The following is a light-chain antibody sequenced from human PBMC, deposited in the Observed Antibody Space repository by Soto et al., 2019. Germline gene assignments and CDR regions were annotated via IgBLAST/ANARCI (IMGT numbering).Light chain of an antibody. CDR3: QVYNNGPPG. Sequence: DIQMTQPLSSLSAFVGGRVTITCRASQGIGNYLAWYQHKPGKVPKLLIYGASTLQSRVPSRFSGGGSGTEFTLTISGLQIEDLATYYCQVYNNGPPGFGQGTRLEIK. J-gene: IGKJ5*01. V-gene: IGKV1-27*01. CDR1: QGIGNY. CDR2: GAS.